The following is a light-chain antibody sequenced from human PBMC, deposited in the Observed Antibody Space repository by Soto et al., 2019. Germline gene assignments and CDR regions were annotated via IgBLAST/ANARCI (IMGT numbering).Light chain of an antibody. Sequence: EIVKTQSPATLSVSPGERATLSCRASQSVNNNLAWYQQKPGQAPRLLIYGASIRATGIPARFSGSESGTEFTLTISSLQSEDFAVYYCQQYNNWPLFTFGPGTKVDIK. CDR1: QSVNNN. CDR3: QQYNNWPLFT. V-gene: IGKV3-15*01. J-gene: IGKJ3*01. CDR2: GAS.